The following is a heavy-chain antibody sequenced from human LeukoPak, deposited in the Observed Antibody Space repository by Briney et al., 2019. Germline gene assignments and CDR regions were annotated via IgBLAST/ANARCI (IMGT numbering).Heavy chain of an antibody. CDR2: ISSSGTTI. CDR1: GFTFSDYF. V-gene: IGHV3-11*01. CDR3: ARSSLRALPTY. J-gene: IGHJ4*02. Sequence: GGSLRLSCAASGFTFSDYFMNWIRRAPGKGLEWVSYISSSGTTIYYADSVKGRFTVSRDNGNNSLYLQMNSLRAEDTAVYYCARSSLRALPTYWGQGTLVTVSS. D-gene: IGHD6-6*01.